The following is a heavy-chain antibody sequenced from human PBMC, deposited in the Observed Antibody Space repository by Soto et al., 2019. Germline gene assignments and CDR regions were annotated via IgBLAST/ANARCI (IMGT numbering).Heavy chain of an antibody. D-gene: IGHD6-19*01. J-gene: IGHJ4*02. Sequence: VQLVESGGGVVQPGRSLRLSCAASGFTFSDYAMHWVRQAPGKGLEWVAVVSHDGRNTHYADSVKGRFTISRDSSKNTVSLDMTSLRAEDTAGYYCAKGGRQWLVTSDFNYWVQGALVTVSS. CDR1: GFTFSDYA. CDR3: AKGGRQWLVTSDFNY. V-gene: IGHV3-30*18. CDR2: VSHDGRNT.